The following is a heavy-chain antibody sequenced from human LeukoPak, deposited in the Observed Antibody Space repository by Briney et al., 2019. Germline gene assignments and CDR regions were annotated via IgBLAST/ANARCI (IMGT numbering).Heavy chain of an antibody. J-gene: IGHJ4*02. V-gene: IGHV3-23*01. CDR1: GFTFNNYA. CDR2: ISGGGETT. D-gene: IGHD4-17*01. Sequence: GGSLRLSCAASGFTFNNYAMNWVRLAPGKGLEWVSSISGGGETTYYADSAKGRFTISRDNSQNTLYLQMNSLRAEDTAVYYCARDYADYVGYFFFDYWGQGTLVTVSS. CDR3: ARDYADYVGYFFFDY.